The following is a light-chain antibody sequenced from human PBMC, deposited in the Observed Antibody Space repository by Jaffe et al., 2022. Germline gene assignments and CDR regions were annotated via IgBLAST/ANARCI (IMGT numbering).Light chain of an antibody. Sequence: EIVMTQSPATLSVSPGEKTTLSCRAGQSVSGDLAWYQQKPGQAPRLLIYGASTRATGVPARFSGSGSGTEFTLSISSLQSEDFAVYYCQQYNRWPLTFGGGTKVEI. J-gene: IGKJ4*01. CDR1: QSVSGD. V-gene: IGKV3-15*01. CDR2: GAS. CDR3: QQYNRWPLT.